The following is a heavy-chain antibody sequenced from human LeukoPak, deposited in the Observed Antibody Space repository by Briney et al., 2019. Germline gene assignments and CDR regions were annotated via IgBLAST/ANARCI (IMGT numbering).Heavy chain of an antibody. J-gene: IGHJ6*02. Sequence: GGSLRLSCVASGFTFTSYWIHWVRQVPGKGLEWVSRIDGDGSSRSYADSVQGRFTISRDNGKKTVFLQMNSLSAEDTAVYYCARDHVQTYYYGPWTYHGMDVWGQGTTVTVSS. D-gene: IGHD3-10*01. V-gene: IGHV3-74*01. CDR2: IDGDGSSR. CDR3: ARDHVQTYYYGPWTYHGMDV. CDR1: GFTFTSYW.